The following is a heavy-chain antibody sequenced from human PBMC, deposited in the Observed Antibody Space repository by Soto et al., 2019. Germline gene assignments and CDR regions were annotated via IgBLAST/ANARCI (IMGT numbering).Heavy chain of an antibody. CDR2: INPNSCGT. Sequence: ASVKVSWKASGFTFTSYWISWVRQAPGQRLEWIGRINPNSCGTNYAQKVQSRVTKTRSTSISTAYMELSRLRSEDTAVYYCARDLEVDPGMDVWGQGTTVTVSS. CDR3: ARDLEVDPGMDV. J-gene: IGHJ6*02. D-gene: IGHD2-15*01. V-gene: IGHV1-2*02. CDR1: GFTFTSYW.